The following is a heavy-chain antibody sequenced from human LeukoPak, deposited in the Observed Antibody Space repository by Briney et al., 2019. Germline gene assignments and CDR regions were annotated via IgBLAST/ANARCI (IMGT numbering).Heavy chain of an antibody. CDR1: GYTFTGYY. D-gene: IGHD4-23*01. CDR3: ARDGTVGMYFDY. V-gene: IGHV1-2*06. Sequence: ASVKVSCKASGYTFTGYYMHWVRQAPGQGLEWMGRINPNSGGTNYAQKFQGRVTMTRDTSISTAYMELSSLRSEDTAVYYCARDGTVGMYFDYWGQGTLVTVSS. CDR2: INPNSGGT. J-gene: IGHJ4*02.